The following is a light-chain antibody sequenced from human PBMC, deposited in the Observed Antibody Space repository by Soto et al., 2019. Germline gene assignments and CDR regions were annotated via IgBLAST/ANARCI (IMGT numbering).Light chain of an antibody. CDR1: QSVSSY. CDR3: HQRSNWLDT. Sequence: EIMWTQSPGSLCLSPGERATLSCRASQSVSSYLAWYQQKPGQPPRLLIYDASKRATGIPARFSGSGSGTDFTLTISSLEAEDFAVYYCHQRSNWLDTFGQGTRLEIK. J-gene: IGKJ5*01. CDR2: DAS. V-gene: IGKV3-11*01.